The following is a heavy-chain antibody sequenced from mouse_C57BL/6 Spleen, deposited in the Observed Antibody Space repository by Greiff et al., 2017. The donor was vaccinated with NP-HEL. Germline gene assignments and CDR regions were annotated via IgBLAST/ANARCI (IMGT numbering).Heavy chain of an antibody. Sequence: QVQLQQSGAELVRPGASVTLSCKASGYTFTDYEMHWVKQTPVHGLEWIGAIDPETGGTAYNQKFKGKAILTADKSSSTAYMELRSLTSEDSAVYYCTREGLDYSNYEFAYWGQGTLVAVSA. CDR1: GYTFTDYE. J-gene: IGHJ3*01. CDR3: TREGLDYSNYEFAY. D-gene: IGHD2-5*01. CDR2: IDPETGGT. V-gene: IGHV1-15*01.